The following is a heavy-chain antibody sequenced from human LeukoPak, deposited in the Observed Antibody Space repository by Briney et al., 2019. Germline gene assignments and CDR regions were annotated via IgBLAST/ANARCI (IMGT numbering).Heavy chain of an antibody. CDR1: GASISGSGYY. V-gene: IGHV4-39*01. Sequence: SETLSLTCTVSGASISGSGYYWGWIRQPPGKGLEWIGNIYDSGSTYYNASLQSRVTIPIDTSKNQFSLRLSSVTAADTAMYYCAKSGGYGLIDYWGQGTLVTVSS. D-gene: IGHD1-26*01. CDR2: IYDSGST. CDR3: AKSGGYGLIDY. J-gene: IGHJ4*02.